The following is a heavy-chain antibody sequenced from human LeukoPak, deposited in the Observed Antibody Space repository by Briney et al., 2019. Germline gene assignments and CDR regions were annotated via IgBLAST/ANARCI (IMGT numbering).Heavy chain of an antibody. CDR3: AKAGYYDLDY. CDR1: GGSIDSTNW. CDR2: IHHDGRI. Sequence: SETLSLACDVSGGSIDSTNWWNWVRQPPGKGLEWIGEIHHDGRINYNPSLKSRVTLSVDKSKNQFSLRLNSVTAADTAVYYCAKAGYYDLDYWGQGTLVTVSS. J-gene: IGHJ4*02. D-gene: IGHD3-22*01. V-gene: IGHV4/OR15-8*01.